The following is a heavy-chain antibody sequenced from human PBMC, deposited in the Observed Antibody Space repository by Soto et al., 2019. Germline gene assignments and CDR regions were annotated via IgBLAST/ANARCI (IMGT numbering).Heavy chain of an antibody. D-gene: IGHD3-22*01. V-gene: IGHV1-18*01. CDR2: ISAYNGNT. CDR1: GYTFTSYG. J-gene: IGHJ4*02. CDR3: ARDPRPNYYDSSGYYYYFDY. Sequence: QVQLVQSGAEVKKPGASVKVSCKASGYTFTSYGISWVRQAPGQGLEWMGWISAYNGNTNYAQKLQGRVTMTTDTSTSAAYMELRSLRSDDTAVYYCARDPRPNYYDSSGYYYYFDYWGQGTLVTVSS.